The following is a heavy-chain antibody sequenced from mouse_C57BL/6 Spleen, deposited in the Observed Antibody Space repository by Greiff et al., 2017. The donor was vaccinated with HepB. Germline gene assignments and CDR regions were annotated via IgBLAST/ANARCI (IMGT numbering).Heavy chain of an antibody. CDR3: ARSPNYYGSSYDY. J-gene: IGHJ2*01. Sequence: EVQLQQSGPELVKPGASVKMSCKASGYTFTDYNMHWVKQSHGKSLEWVGYINPNNGGTSYNQKFKGKATLTVNKSSSTAYMELRSLTSEDSAVYYWARSPNYYGSSYDYWGQGTTLTVSS. CDR2: INPNNGGT. V-gene: IGHV1-22*01. CDR1: GYTFTDYN. D-gene: IGHD1-1*01.